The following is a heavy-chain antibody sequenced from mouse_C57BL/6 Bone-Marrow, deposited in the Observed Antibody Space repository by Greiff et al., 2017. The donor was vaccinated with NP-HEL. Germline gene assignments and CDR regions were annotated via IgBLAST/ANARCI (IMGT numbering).Heavy chain of an antibody. D-gene: IGHD1-1*01. CDR3: ARWGITTVVGFDY. Sequence: EVQLQESGPELVKPGASVKIPCKASGYTFTDYNMDWVKQSHGKSLEWIGDINPNNGGTIYNQKFKGKATLTVDKSSSTAYMELRSLTSEDTAVYYCARWGITTVVGFDYWGQGTTLTVSS. CDR2: INPNNGGT. V-gene: IGHV1-18*01. CDR1: GYTFTDYN. J-gene: IGHJ2*01.